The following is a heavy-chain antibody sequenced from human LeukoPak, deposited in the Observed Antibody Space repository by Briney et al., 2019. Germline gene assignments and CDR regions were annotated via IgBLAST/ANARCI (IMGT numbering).Heavy chain of an antibody. CDR2: ISSSSSYI. V-gene: IGHV3-21*01. Sequence: GGSLRLSCAASGFTFSSYSMNWVRQAPGKGLEWVSSISSSSSYIYYADSVKGRFTISRDNAKNSLYLQMNSLRAEDTAVYYCARVDRDYGGNPWGDAFDIWGQGTMVTVSS. J-gene: IGHJ3*02. CDR1: GFTFSSYS. D-gene: IGHD4-23*01. CDR3: ARVDRDYGGNPWGDAFDI.